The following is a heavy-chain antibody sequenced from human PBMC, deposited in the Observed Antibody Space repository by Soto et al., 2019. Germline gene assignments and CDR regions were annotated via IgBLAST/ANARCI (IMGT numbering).Heavy chain of an antibody. Sequence: VASVKVSCKVSGYTLTELSMHWVRQAPGKGLEWKGGFDPEDGETIYAQKFQGRVTMTEDTSTDTAYMELSSLRSEDTAVYYCATPNPPSLWSGYYPFTYYYYGMDVWGQGTTVTVPS. CDR3: ATPNPPSLWSGYYPFTYYYYGMDV. CDR1: GYTLTELS. CDR2: FDPEDGET. V-gene: IGHV1-24*01. D-gene: IGHD3-3*01. J-gene: IGHJ6*02.